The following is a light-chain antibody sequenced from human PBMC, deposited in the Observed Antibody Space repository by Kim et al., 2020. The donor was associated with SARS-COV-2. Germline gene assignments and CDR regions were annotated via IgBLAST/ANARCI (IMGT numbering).Light chain of an antibody. CDR3: GAAHGSGSKFGWV. CDR2: VGPGGIVG. Sequence: TGTRGSGYSNYKVDWYQQRPGKGPRLGMRVGPGGIVGSKGDGIPARFSVVGSGLNRYLTIKNIQEEDESDYHCGAAHGSGSKFGWVFGGGTQLTVL. V-gene: IGLV9-49*01. CDR1: SGYSNYK. J-gene: IGLJ3*02.